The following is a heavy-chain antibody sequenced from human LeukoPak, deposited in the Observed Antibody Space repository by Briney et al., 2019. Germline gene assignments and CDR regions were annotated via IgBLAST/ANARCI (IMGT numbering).Heavy chain of an antibody. CDR2: INPKSGDT. CDR1: GYTFTSYD. V-gene: IGHV1-2*02. D-gene: IGHD3-10*01. J-gene: IGHJ4*02. CDR3: ARDLRNDYGSGSSRFDS. Sequence: GASVKVSCKASGYTFTSYDINWVRQAPGQGPECMGWINPKSGDTYYMQKFQGRVTMTRDTSISTVYMEVRSLRHDDTAVYYCARDLRNDYGSGSSRFDSWGQGTLVTVSS.